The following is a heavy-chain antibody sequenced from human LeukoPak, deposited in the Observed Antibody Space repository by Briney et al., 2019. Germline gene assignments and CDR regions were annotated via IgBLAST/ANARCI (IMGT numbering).Heavy chain of an antibody. CDR3: ARHLSGYSSGWSY. CDR1: GGSISSHY. J-gene: IGHJ4*02. CDR2: IYYSGST. Sequence: SETLSLTCTVSGGSISSHYWSWIRQPPGKGLEWIGYIYYSGSTNYNPSLKSRVTISVDTSKHQFSLKLRSVTATDTAVYYCARHLSGYSSGWSYWGLGTLVTVSS. V-gene: IGHV4-59*08. D-gene: IGHD6-19*01.